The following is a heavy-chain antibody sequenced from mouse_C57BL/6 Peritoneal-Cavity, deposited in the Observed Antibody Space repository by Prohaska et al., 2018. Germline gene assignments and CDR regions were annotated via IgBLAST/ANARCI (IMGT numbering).Heavy chain of an antibody. CDR2: NEPSDSEN. CDR1: GYTFNSYW. CDR3: ESEGSNYGFAY. D-gene: IGHD2-5*01. J-gene: IGHJ3*01. Sequence: QVQLQQPGAELVRPGSSVKLSCKASGYTFNSYWMHWVKQRPIQGLVWIGKNEPSDSENHNNQKFKDKATVTVDKSASTDYMQLSSLTSEDSAVYYCESEGSNYGFAYWGQGTLVTVSA. V-gene: IGHV1-52*01.